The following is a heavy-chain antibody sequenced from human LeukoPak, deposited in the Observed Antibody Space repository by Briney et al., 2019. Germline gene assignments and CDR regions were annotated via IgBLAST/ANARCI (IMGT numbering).Heavy chain of an antibody. J-gene: IGHJ4*02. Sequence: GGSLRLSCAASGFTFSSYAMSWVRQAPGKGLEWVSGISGSGGSTYNADSVKGRFTISRDNSENTLHLQMNTLRAEDTAVYYCAKDYFGSGSYYNANPYYFDCWGQGTLVTVSS. CDR2: ISGSGGST. CDR3: AKDYFGSGSYYNANPYYFDC. V-gene: IGHV3-23*01. D-gene: IGHD3-10*01. CDR1: GFTFSSYA.